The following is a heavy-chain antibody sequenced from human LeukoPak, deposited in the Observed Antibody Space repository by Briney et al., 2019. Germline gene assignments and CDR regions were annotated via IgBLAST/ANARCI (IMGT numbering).Heavy chain of an antibody. Sequence: GGSLRLSRAASGFTSSSSSTNWVRQAPGKGLEWVSYISSSSSTIYYADSVKSRFTISRDNAKNSLYLQMNSLRAEDTAVYYCARVQGHDIPVRYYYYMDVWGKGTTVTVSS. CDR2: ISSSSSTI. CDR3: ARVQGHDIPVRYYYYMDV. CDR1: GFTSSSSS. D-gene: IGHD3-9*01. J-gene: IGHJ6*03. V-gene: IGHV3-48*04.